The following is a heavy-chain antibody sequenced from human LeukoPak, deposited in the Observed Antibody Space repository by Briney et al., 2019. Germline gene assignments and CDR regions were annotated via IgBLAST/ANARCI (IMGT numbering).Heavy chain of an antibody. Sequence: SETLSLTCTVSGGSISSYYWSWIRQPAGKGLEWIGRIYTSGSTNYNPSLKSRVTMSVDTSKNQFSLKVSSVTAADTAVYYCARQDYSSSYFDPWGQGTLVTVSS. CDR1: GGSISSYY. J-gene: IGHJ5*02. CDR3: ARQDYSSSYFDP. CDR2: IYTSGST. V-gene: IGHV4-4*07. D-gene: IGHD6-6*01.